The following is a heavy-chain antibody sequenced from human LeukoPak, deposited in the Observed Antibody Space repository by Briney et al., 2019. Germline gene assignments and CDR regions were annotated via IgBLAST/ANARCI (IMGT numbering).Heavy chain of an antibody. V-gene: IGHV3-30-3*01. Sequence: PGRSLRLSCAASGFTFSSYAMHWVRQAPGKGLGWVAVISYDGSNKYYADSVKGRFTISRDNSKNTLYLQMNSLRAEDTAVYYCASIAVAGTGNWGQGTLVTVSS. J-gene: IGHJ4*02. CDR2: ISYDGSNK. CDR1: GFTFSSYA. CDR3: ASIAVAGTGN. D-gene: IGHD6-19*01.